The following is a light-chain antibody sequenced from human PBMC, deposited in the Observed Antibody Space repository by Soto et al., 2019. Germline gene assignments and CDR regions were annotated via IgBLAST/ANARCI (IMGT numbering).Light chain of an antibody. CDR2: DAS. Sequence: IVLTHSPATLSVSPGERATLSCRASQSVSSNLAWYQQKPGQAPRLLIYDASRRATGIPDRFSGSGSGTDFSLTISRLEPEDFAVYYCQHYDSARWTFGLGTKVDIK. CDR1: QSVSSN. V-gene: IGKV3-20*01. J-gene: IGKJ1*01. CDR3: QHYDSARWT.